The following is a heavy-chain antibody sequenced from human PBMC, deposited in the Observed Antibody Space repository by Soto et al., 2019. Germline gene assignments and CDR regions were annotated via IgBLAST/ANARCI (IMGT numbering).Heavy chain of an antibody. CDR3: ARTRLDCRITSCYEY. D-gene: IGHD2-2*01. CDR1: GGSISRYY. CDR2: IYYSGST. Sequence: SETLSLTCTVSGGSISRYYWSWIRQPPGKGLEWIGYIYYSGSTNYNPSLKSRVTISVDTSTNTVYMELRSLGSDDTAIYYCARTRLDCRITSCYEYWGEGTLVTVS. V-gene: IGHV4-59*01. J-gene: IGHJ4*02.